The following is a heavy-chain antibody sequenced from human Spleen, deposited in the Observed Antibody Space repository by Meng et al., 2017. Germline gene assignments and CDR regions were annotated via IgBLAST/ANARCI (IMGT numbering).Heavy chain of an antibody. CDR1: GFYFSNAW. CDR2: INAVFGTT. J-gene: IGHJ4*02. CDR3: ARKAGNCVSTTCYSLDF. Sequence: KISCAASGFYFSNAWMSWVRQAPGKGLEWMGGINAVFGTTNYAQKFQGRVTITTDESTSTVYMELTRLTSEDTAVYFCARKAGNCVSTTCYSLDFWGQGTLVTVSS. D-gene: IGHD2-2*01. V-gene: IGHV1-69*05.